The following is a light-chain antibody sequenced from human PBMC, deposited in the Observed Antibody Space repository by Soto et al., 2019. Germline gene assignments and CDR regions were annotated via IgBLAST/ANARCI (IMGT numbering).Light chain of an antibody. CDR3: QQYETFSGT. CDR2: DAS. Sequence: DIQMTPSPSTLSASVVYTFNVTFLASQSVSGWLAWYQQKPGEAPKLLIYDASALPRGVPSRFSGSGSGTKFTLTIASLQPDDFATYYCQQYETFSGTCGPGTKVDIK. J-gene: IGKJ1*01. CDR1: QSVSGW. V-gene: IGKV1-5*01.